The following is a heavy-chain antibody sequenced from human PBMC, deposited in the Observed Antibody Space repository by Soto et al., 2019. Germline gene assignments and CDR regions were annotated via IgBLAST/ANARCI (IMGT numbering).Heavy chain of an antibody. Sequence: SETLSLTCAVYGGSFSGYYWSWIRQPPGKGLEWIGEINHSGSTNYNPSLKSRVTISVDTSKNQFSLKLSSVTAADTAVYYCASMTPIAAAGTPWFDPWGQGTLVTVSS. CDR1: GGSFSGYY. CDR3: ASMTPIAAAGTPWFDP. V-gene: IGHV4-34*01. D-gene: IGHD6-13*01. CDR2: INHSGST. J-gene: IGHJ5*02.